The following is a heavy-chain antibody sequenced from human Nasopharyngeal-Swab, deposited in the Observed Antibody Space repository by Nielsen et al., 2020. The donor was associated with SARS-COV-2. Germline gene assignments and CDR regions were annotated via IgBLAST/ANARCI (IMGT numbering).Heavy chain of an antibody. CDR2: IYYSGST. V-gene: IGHV4-39*07. J-gene: IGHJ6*02. Sequence: SETLSLTCTVSGCSLSSSSYYWGWIRQPPGKGLEWIGSIYYSGSTYYNPSLKGRVTISVDTSKNQFSLMLSSVTAADTAVYYCVGSSWYGDYYYYYGMDVWGQGTTCTVAS. CDR3: VGSSWYGDYYYYYGMDV. CDR1: GCSLSSSSYY. D-gene: IGHD6-13*01.